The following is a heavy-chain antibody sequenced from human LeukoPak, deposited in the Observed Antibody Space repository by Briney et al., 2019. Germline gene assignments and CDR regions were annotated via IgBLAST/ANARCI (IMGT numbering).Heavy chain of an antibody. CDR3: ASLVVLTATVDY. V-gene: IGHV4-61*02. Sequence: SETLSLTCTVSGGSISSGSYYWSWIRQPAGKGLEWIGRIYTSGSTYYNPSLKSRVTISVDTSENQFSLKLSSVTAADTAVYYCASLVVLTATVDYWGQGTLVTVSS. D-gene: IGHD2-21*02. J-gene: IGHJ4*02. CDR2: IYTSGST. CDR1: GGSISSGSYY.